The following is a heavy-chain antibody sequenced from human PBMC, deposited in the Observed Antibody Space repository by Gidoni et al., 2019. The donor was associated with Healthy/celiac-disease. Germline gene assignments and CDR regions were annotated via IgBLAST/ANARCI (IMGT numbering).Heavy chain of an antibody. CDR3: ARGGDFTIFGVVTQGWFDP. CDR1: GFTVRRNY. V-gene: IGHV3-53*02. CDR2: IYSGGRT. J-gene: IGHJ5*02. D-gene: IGHD3-3*01. Sequence: EVQLVETGGGLIQPGGSLRLYCAASGFTVRRNYMSWVRQAPGKGLEWVSVIYSGGRTYYADSVKGRFTISRDNSKNTLYLQMNSLRAEDTAVYYCARGGDFTIFGVVTQGWFDPWGQGTLVTVSS.